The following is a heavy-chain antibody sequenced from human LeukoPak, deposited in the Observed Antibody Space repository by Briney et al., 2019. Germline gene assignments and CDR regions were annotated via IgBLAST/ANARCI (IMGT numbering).Heavy chain of an antibody. CDR3: ARGVATSY. Sequence: GASVKVSCKASGYTFTSYDINWVRQATGQGLEWMGWMNPNSGNTDYAQKFQGRVTLTANTSISTAYMELSSLISEDTAVYYCARGVATSYWGQGTLVTVSS. V-gene: IGHV1-8*03. CDR2: MNPNSGNT. J-gene: IGHJ4*02. D-gene: IGHD5-12*01. CDR1: GYTFTSYD.